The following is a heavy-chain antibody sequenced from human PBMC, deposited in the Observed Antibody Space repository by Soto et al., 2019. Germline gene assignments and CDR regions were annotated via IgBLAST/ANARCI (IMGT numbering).Heavy chain of an antibody. J-gene: IGHJ4*02. CDR1: GGSISSYY. Sequence: SETLSLTCTVSGGSISSYYWSRIRQPPGKGLEWIGYIYYSGSTNYNPSLKSRVTISVDTSKSQFSLKLSSVTAADTAVYYCARSHCSGGSFYSDPSTYSGQGTLVTLSS. D-gene: IGHD2-15*01. V-gene: IGHV4-59*08. CDR3: ARSHCSGGSFYSDPSTY. CDR2: IYYSGST.